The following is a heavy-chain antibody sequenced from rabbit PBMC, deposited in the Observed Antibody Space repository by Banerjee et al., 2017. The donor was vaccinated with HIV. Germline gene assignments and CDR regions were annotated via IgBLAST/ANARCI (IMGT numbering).Heavy chain of an antibody. J-gene: IGHJ4*01. Sequence: QEQLEESGGDLVKPEGSLTLTCTASGFTISTTYWICWVRQAPGKGLEWIACIDTGSTSSSYYASWAKGPFTISKTSSTTVTLQMTSLTAADTATYFCARDLAGVIGWNFNLWGPGTLVTVS. D-gene: IGHD4-1*01. V-gene: IGHV1S45*01. CDR1: GFTISTTYW. CDR2: IDTGSTSSS. CDR3: ARDLAGVIGWNFNL.